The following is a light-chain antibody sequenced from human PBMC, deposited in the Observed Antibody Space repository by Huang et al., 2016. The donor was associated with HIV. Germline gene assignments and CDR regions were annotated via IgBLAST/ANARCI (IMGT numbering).Light chain of an antibody. CDR1: QSVSSY. CDR3: QQRSNWPR. CDR2: DAS. Sequence: ELVLTQSPATLSLSPGERATLSCRASQSVSSYLAWYQQKPGQAPRLLIYDASNRATSIPARFSGSGSGTDFTLTISSLEPEDFAVYYCQQRSNWPRFGQGTKVEIK. V-gene: IGKV3-11*01. J-gene: IGKJ1*01.